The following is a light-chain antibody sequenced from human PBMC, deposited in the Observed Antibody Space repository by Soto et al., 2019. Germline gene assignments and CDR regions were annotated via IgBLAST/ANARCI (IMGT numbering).Light chain of an antibody. CDR2: KAS. Sequence: DIQMTQSPSTLSASVGDRVTITCRASQSISSWLAWYQQKPGKAPKLLIYKASSLESGVPSRFSGSGSGTEFTLTISSLQSEEFAVYYCQQYNNWPPTWTFGQGTKVDI. CDR3: QQYNNWPPTWT. J-gene: IGKJ1*01. CDR1: QSISSW. V-gene: IGKV1-5*03.